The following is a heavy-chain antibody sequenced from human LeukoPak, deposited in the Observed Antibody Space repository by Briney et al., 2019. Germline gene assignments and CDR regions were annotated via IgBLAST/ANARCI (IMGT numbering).Heavy chain of an antibody. CDR3: AKEDAYSSSNPDF. V-gene: IGHV3-33*06. CDR1: GFTFSSYG. D-gene: IGHD6-13*01. CDR2: IWYDGSNK. Sequence: GRSLRLSCAASGFTFSSYGMHWVRQAPGKGLEWVAVIWYDGSNKYYADSVKGRFTISRDNSKNTLYLQMNSLKAEDTAIYYCAKEDAYSSSNPDFWGQGTLVTVSS. J-gene: IGHJ4*02.